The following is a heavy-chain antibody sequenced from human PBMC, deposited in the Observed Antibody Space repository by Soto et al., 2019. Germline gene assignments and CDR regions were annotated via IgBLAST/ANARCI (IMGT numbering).Heavy chain of an antibody. CDR1: GYTFNRHY. D-gene: IGHD1-26*01. CDR2: IDPSSGDT. CDR3: AKRRGVGLTRSSFDY. V-gene: IGHV1-46*02. Sequence: QVQLVQSGAEVRKPGASVKVSCKASGYTFNRHYIQWVRQAPGQGLEWMGMIDPSSGDTNNAKKFQGRVTLTSDTSTSTVYMELSRLRSEDTAVYYCAKRRGVGLTRSSFDYWGPGTLVIVSS. J-gene: IGHJ4*02.